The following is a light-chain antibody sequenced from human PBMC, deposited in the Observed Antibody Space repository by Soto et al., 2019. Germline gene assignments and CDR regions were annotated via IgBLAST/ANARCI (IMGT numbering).Light chain of an antibody. V-gene: IGLV1-51*02. CDR2: ENN. Sequence: SVLTQPPSVSAAPGQKVTISCSGSSSNIGNTYVSWYQQLPGTAPKLLIYENNKRPSGTPDRFSGSKSGTSATLDITGLQTGDEADYYCGTWDNSLSAWVFGGGTKLTVL. CDR1: SSNIGNTY. J-gene: IGLJ3*02. CDR3: GTWDNSLSAWV.